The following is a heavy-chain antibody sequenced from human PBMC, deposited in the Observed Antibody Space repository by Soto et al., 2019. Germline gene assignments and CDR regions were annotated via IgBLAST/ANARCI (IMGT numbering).Heavy chain of an antibody. CDR2: IYYSGST. CDR3: ARGYNGGWYLNDY. J-gene: IGHJ4*02. CDR1: DGSISSYY. V-gene: IGHV4-59*01. D-gene: IGHD6-19*01. Sequence: PSETLSLTCTVSDGSISSYYWSWIRQPPGKGLEWIGYIYYSGSTNYNPSLKSRVAISVDTSKNQFSLKLRSVTAAGTAIYYCARGYNGGWYLNDYWGQGTLVTVS.